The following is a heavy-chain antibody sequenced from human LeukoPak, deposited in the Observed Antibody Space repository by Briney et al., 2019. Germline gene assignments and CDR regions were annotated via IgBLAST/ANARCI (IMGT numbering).Heavy chain of an antibody. V-gene: IGHV4-34*01. CDR2: IYHSGST. Sequence: SETLSLTCAVYGGSFSGYYWSWVRQPPGKGLEWIGEIYHSGSTNYNPSLKSRVTISVDKSKNQFSLKLSSVTAADTAVYYCARVGQSSTSCFDYWGQGTLVTVSS. CDR3: ARVGQSSTSCFDY. D-gene: IGHD2-2*01. CDR1: GGSFSGYY. J-gene: IGHJ4*02.